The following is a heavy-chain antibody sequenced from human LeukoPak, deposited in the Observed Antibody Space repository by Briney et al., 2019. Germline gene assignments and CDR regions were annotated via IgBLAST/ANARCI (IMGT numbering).Heavy chain of an antibody. Sequence: GGSLRLSCAASGFTFSSFPMTWVRQAPGKGLEWVSYISSSSSTIYYADSVKGRFTISRDNAKNSLYLQMNSLRAEDTAVYYCARDHHYGGNPPSLWYWGQGTLVTVSS. J-gene: IGHJ4*02. V-gene: IGHV3-48*01. CDR2: ISSSSSTI. CDR3: ARDHHYGGNPPSLWY. CDR1: GFTFSSFP. D-gene: IGHD4-23*01.